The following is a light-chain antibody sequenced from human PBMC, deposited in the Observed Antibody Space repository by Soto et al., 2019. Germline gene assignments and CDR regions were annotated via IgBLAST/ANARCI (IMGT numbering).Light chain of an antibody. J-gene: IGKJ1*01. Sequence: EIVLTQSPATVSVSPGERASLSCMASQSVSSNLAWYQQSPGQPPRLLIYGASARATGVPARFSGSGSGTDFTLTISSLQSEDFALYYCQHYNNWPLTCGQGTKGDIK. V-gene: IGKV3-15*01. CDR3: QHYNNWPLT. CDR2: GAS. CDR1: QSVSSN.